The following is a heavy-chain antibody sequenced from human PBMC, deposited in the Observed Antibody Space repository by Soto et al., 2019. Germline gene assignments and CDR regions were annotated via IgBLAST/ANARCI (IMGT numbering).Heavy chain of an antibody. CDR1: GYTFTGYY. J-gene: IGHJ5*02. CDR3: ARGHDVWSGYYFNWFDP. Sequence: ASVKVSCKASGYTFTGYYMHWVRQAPGQGLEWMGWINPNSGGTNYAQKFQGWVTMTRDTSISTAYMELSRLRSDDTAVYYCARGHDVWSGYYFNWFDPWGQGTLVTVSS. V-gene: IGHV1-2*04. CDR2: INPNSGGT. D-gene: IGHD3-3*01.